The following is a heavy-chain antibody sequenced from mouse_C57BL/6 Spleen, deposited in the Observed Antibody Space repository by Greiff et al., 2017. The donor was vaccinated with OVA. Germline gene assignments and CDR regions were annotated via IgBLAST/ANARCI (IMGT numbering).Heavy chain of an antibody. Sequence: QVQLQQPGTELVKPGASVKLSCKASGYTFTSYWMHWVKQRPGQGLEWIGNINPSNGGTNYNEKFKSKATLTVDKSSSTAYMQLSSLTSEDSAVYYCARTVGPAQATSPAWFAYWGQGTLVTVSA. CDR1: GYTFTSYW. J-gene: IGHJ3*01. D-gene: IGHD3-2*02. CDR3: ARTVGPAQATSPAWFAY. V-gene: IGHV1-53*01. CDR2: INPSNGGT.